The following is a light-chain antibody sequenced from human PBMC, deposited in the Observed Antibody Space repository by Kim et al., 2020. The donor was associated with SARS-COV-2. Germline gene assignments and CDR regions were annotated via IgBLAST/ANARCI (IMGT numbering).Light chain of an antibody. CDR3: NSRDSSGNHVL. CDR2: GKN. Sequence: ALGQTVRITCQGDSLRSYYSSWYQQKTGQAPVLVIYGKNNRPSGSPDRFSGSSSGNTASLTITGAQAEDEADYYCNSRDSSGNHVLFGGGTQLTVL. CDR1: SLRSYY. J-gene: IGLJ2*01. V-gene: IGLV3-19*01.